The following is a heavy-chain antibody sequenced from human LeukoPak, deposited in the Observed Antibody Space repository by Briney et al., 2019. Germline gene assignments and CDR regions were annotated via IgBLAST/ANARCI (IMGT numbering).Heavy chain of an antibody. CDR1: GYTFTRYG. D-gene: IGHD2-2*01. V-gene: IGHV1-18*01. Sequence: GASVKVSCKASGYTFTRYGISWVRQAPGQGLEWMGWISGYTGNTKYAQKLQGRVTMTTDTSASTAYMDLRSLRSDDTAMYYCARTKGSTSYFDSWGQGTLVTVSS. CDR3: ARTKGSTSYFDS. CDR2: ISGYTGNT. J-gene: IGHJ4*02.